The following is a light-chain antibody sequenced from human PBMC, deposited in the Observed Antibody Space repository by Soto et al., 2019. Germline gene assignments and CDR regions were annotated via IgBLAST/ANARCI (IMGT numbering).Light chain of an antibody. CDR2: DVS. CDR3: CSSTGSSTLV. Sequence: QSALTQPASASGSPGQSITISFTGTTSDIGTYNYVSWYQQHPGNAPKLIIYDVSDRPSGVSARFSGSKSGNTASLTIAGLQAEDEALYYCCSSTGSSTLVFGGRTKVTGL. CDR1: TSDIGTYNY. J-gene: IGLJ1*01. V-gene: IGLV2-14*03.